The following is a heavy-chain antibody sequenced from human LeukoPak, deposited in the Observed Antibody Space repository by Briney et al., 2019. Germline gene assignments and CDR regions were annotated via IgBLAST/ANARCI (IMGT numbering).Heavy chain of an antibody. J-gene: IGHJ5*02. V-gene: IGHV4-39*07. D-gene: IGHD2-2*01. CDR2: IYYSGST. Sequence: SENLSLTCTVSGGSLSSSSYYWGWIRQPPGKGLEWIGSIYYSGSTYYNPSLKSRVAISVDTSKNQFSLKLSSVTAADTAVYYCARGSSIVVVPAATNWFDPWGQGTLVTVSS. CDR3: ARGSSIVVVPAATNWFDP. CDR1: GGSLSSSSYY.